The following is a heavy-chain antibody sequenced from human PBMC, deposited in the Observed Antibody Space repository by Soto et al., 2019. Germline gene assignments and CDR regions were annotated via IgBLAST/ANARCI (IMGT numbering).Heavy chain of an antibody. CDR1: GGSVTGTSYY. Sequence: SETLSLTCTVSGGSVTGTSYYWGWVRQPPGKGLEWIGSLSYSETTYYNPSLKSRVTISVDTSKNQFSLKLTSVTAVDTAVYYCARREIQGPIDYWGQGTLVTVSS. J-gene: IGHJ4*02. V-gene: IGHV4-39*07. D-gene: IGHD1-26*01. CDR3: ARREIQGPIDY. CDR2: LSYSETT.